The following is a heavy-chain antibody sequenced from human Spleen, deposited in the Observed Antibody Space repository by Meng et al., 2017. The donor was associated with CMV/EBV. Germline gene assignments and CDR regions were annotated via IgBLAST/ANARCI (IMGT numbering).Heavy chain of an antibody. J-gene: IGHJ4*02. CDR3: ARDIAIAAAGTYYFDY. D-gene: IGHD6-13*01. CDR1: GFTFSSYG. CDR2: IKQDGSEK. Sequence: GGSLRLSCAASGFTFSSYGMHWVRQAPGKGLEWVANIKQDGSEKYYVDSVKGRFTISRDNAKNSLYLQMNSLRAEDTAVYYCARDIAIAAAGTYYFDYWGQGTLVTVSS. V-gene: IGHV3-7*01.